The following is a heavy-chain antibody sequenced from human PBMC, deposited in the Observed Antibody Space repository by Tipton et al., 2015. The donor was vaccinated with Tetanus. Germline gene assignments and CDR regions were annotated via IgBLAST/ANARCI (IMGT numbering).Heavy chain of an antibody. CDR3: GRGTDAYKSGNY. CDR2: IYYGGST. V-gene: IGHV4-39*01. Sequence: TLSLTCTVSGGSFSSSNDYWAWIRQPPGKGLEWVGSIYYGGSTYFNPSLRSRGTISIDTSRNQFSLQLSSVTAADTALYFCGRGTDAYKSGNYWGQGTLVTVSS. J-gene: IGHJ4*01. D-gene: IGHD5-24*01. CDR1: GGSFSSSNDY.